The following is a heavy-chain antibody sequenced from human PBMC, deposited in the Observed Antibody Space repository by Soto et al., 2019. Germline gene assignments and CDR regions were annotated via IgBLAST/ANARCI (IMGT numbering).Heavy chain of an antibody. J-gene: IGHJ3*01. CDR1: GYTFTSYD. Sequence: QVQLVQSGAEVKRPGASVRVSCKASGYTFTSYDINWVRQATGQGLEWLGWMNPNSGNTGYAQKFQGSITLTRSTSTSTAYMELTSLSSEDTAVYYCARGINWGQGTMVTVSS. CDR2: MNPNSGNT. CDR3: ARGIN. V-gene: IGHV1-8*01.